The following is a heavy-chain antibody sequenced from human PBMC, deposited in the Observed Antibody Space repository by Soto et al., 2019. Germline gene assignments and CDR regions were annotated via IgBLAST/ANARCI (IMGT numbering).Heavy chain of an antibody. CDR1: GFTFSDYY. CDR3: ARDSSSWYGATLKKGQTNWFDP. CDR2: ISSSGSTI. J-gene: IGHJ5*02. Sequence: GGSLRLSCAASGFTFSDYYMSWIRQAPGKGLEWVSYISSSGSTIYYADSVKGRFTISRDNAKNSLYLQMNSLRAEDTAVYYCARDSSSWYGATLKKGQTNWFDPWGQGTLVTVSS. D-gene: IGHD6-13*01. V-gene: IGHV3-11*01.